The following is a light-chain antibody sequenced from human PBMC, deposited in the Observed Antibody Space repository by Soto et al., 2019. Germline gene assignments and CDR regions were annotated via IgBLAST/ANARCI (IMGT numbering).Light chain of an antibody. J-gene: IGKJ3*01. CDR3: PQYGSSPFT. Sequence: EIVLTQSPGPLSSSPGERATLSCMASQSVSSSYLAWYQQKPGHAPRLLLYGASSRATGIPDWFSGSGSGTDFTLAISRLEPEDIAVYYGPQYGSSPFTFGLGTKVDIK. CDR1: QSVSSSY. V-gene: IGKV3-20*01. CDR2: GAS.